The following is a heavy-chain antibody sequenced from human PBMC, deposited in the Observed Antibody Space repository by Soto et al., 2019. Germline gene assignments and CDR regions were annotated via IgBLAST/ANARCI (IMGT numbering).Heavy chain of an antibody. CDR3: TTARVGY. CDR1: GFTFSDAW. V-gene: IGHV3-15*01. CDR2: IKTKSEGETT. Sequence: VQLVESGGGLVKPGGSLRLSCAASGFTFSDAWMSWVRQAPGKGLEWVGRIKTKSEGETTDYTAPVKGRFTISRDDSKNTLYLQMNSLQTEDTAVYYCTTARVGYWGQGTLVTVSS. J-gene: IGHJ4*02.